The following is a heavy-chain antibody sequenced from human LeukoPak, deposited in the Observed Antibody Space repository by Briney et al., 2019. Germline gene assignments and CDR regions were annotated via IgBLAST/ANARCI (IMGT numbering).Heavy chain of an antibody. J-gene: IGHJ4*02. CDR1: GFTVSSNY. Sequence: PGGSLRLSCAASGFTVSSNYMSWVRQAPGKGLEWVSVIYSGGSTRYADSVKGRFTISRDNSKNTLYLQMNSLRAEDTAVYYCARGWAAAGSYYFDYWGQGTLVTISS. CDR3: ARGWAAAGSYYFDY. D-gene: IGHD6-13*01. V-gene: IGHV3-66*01. CDR2: IYSGGST.